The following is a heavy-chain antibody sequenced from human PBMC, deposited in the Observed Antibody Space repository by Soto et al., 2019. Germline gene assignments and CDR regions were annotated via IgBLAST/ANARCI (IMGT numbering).Heavy chain of an antibody. CDR3: AKYRKEGSSSYYYYYYMDV. CDR1: GFTFSSYA. V-gene: IGHV3-23*01. D-gene: IGHD6-6*01. CDR2: ISGSGGST. J-gene: IGHJ6*03. Sequence: GGSLRLSCAASGFTFSSYAMSWVRQAPGKGLEWVSAISGSGGSTYYADSVKGRFTISRDNSKNTLYLQMNSLRAEDTAVYYCAKYRKEGSSSYYYYYYMDVWGKGTTVTVSS.